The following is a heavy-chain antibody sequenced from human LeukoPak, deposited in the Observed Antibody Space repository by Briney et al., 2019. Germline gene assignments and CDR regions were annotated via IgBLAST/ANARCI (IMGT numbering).Heavy chain of an antibody. D-gene: IGHD2-15*01. V-gene: IGHV3-20*04. CDR3: AGALTATLDHWTYYYYMDV. CDR2: INWNGGST. CDR1: GFTFDDYG. J-gene: IGHJ6*03. Sequence: GGSLRLSCAASGFTFDDYGMSWVRQAPGKGLDWVSGINWNGGSTGYADSVKGRFTISRDNAKNSLYLQMNSLRAEDTALYYCAGALTATLDHWTYYYYMDVWGKGTTVTVSS.